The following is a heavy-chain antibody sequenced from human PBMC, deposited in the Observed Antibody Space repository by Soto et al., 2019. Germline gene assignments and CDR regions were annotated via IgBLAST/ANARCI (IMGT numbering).Heavy chain of an antibody. V-gene: IGHV5-10-1*01. CDR3: ARIKWGLDHYSGMDV. D-gene: IGHD4-4*01. J-gene: IGHJ6*02. Sequence: GESLKISCKGSGYNFITDWISWVRQMPGKGLEWMGRIDPTDSYTKYSPSFEGHVTISADKSISTAYLELTRLRPDDTGIYYCARIKWGLDHYSGMDVWGQGTAVTVSS. CDR1: GYNFITDW. CDR2: IDPTDSYT.